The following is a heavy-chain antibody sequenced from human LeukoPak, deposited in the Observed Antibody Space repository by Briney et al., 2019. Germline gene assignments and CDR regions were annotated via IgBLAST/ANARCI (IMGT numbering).Heavy chain of an antibody. CDR3: ARGSPKHDS. J-gene: IGHJ5*01. CDR2: ISHSGTT. Sequence: KPSETLSLTCAVYGGSFSGYYWTWIRQPPGKGLEWIAEISHSGTTNYNPALKSRVTISVDTSKNQFSLKLISVTAADTGVYYCARGSPKHDSWGQGTLVIVSP. CDR1: GGSFSGYY. V-gene: IGHV4-34*01.